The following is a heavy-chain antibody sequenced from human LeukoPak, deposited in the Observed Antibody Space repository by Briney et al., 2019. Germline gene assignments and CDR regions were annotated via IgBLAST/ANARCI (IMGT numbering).Heavy chain of an antibody. V-gene: IGHV4-34*01. Sequence: SETLSLTCSVSDGSFSGYYCSWIRQVPGKGLEWLGEIHHSGITNYNPSLRSRLTLSEDTPNTQFSLRLTSVTAADTALYFCARGHSTGGFDFWGRGTQVTVSS. CDR1: DGSFSGYY. D-gene: IGHD4-23*01. CDR2: IHHSGIT. CDR3: ARGHSTGGFDF. J-gene: IGHJ4*02.